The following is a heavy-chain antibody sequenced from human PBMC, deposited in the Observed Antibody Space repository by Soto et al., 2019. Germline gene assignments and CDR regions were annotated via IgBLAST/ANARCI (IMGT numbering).Heavy chain of an antibody. CDR1: GGSFSGYY. J-gene: IGHJ4*02. V-gene: IGHV4-34*01. Sequence: SETLSLTCAVYGGSFSGYYWNWLRQPPGEGLEWIGKIDQSGSTNYNPSLKSRVTISVDTSKNQFSLKLSSVTAADTAVYYCARVVISSRPFPEYYFDYWGQGTLVTVSS. CDR3: ARVVISSRPFPEYYFDY. D-gene: IGHD3-22*01. CDR2: IDQSGST.